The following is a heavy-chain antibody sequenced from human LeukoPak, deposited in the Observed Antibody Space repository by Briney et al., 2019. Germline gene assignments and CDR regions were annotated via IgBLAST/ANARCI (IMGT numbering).Heavy chain of an antibody. D-gene: IGHD2-15*01. CDR3: TTELVAATQFDY. CDR1: GFTFSNAW. CDR2: IKSKTDGGTT. V-gene: IGHV3-15*01. Sequence: SGGSLRLSCAASGFTFSNAWMSWVRQAPGKGLEWVGRIKSKTDGGTTDYAAPVKGRFTISRDDSKNTLYLQMNSLKTEDTAVYYCTTELVAATQFDYWGQGTLVTVSS. J-gene: IGHJ4*02.